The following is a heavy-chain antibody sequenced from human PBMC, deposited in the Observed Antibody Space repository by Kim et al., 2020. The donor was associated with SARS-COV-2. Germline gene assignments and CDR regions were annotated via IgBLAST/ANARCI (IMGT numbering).Heavy chain of an antibody. D-gene: IGHD3-22*01. J-gene: IGHJ4*02. CDR3: ARALGTSFDTRTGDY. CDR2: ISYNAGTI. CDR1: GFTFSTYE. Sequence: GGSLRLSCAASGFTFSTYEFNWVRQAPGKGLEWVSYISYNAGTIFYADSVKGRFTVSRDNAKNSLYLQMNALRAEDTAVYYCARALGTSFDTRTGDYWGQGTRVTVSS. V-gene: IGHV3-48*03.